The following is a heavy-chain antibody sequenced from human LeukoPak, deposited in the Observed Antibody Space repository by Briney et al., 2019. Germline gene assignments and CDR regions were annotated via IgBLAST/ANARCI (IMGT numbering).Heavy chain of an antibody. V-gene: IGHV3-23*01. D-gene: IGHD6-19*01. Sequence: GGSLRLSCAASGFTFSSYAMSWFRQAPGKGLAWVSAISGSGSSTYYAGSVKGRFTISRDNSKNTLYLQMNSLRAEDTAVYYCAKGLTVAGTSYFYYMDVWGKGTTVTVSS. J-gene: IGHJ6*03. CDR3: AKGLTVAGTSYFYYMDV. CDR1: GFTFSSYA. CDR2: ISGSGSST.